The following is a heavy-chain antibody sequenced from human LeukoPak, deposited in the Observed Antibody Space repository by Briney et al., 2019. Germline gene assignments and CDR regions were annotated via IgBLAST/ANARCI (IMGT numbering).Heavy chain of an antibody. CDR2: ISWNSGSI. V-gene: IGHV3-9*01. CDR3: AKDLKDQPLTPFDY. J-gene: IGHJ4*02. Sequence: GGSLRLSCAASGFTFDVYAMHWVRQAPGKGLEWVSGISWNSGSIGYADSVKGRFTISRDNAKNSLYLQMNSLRAEDTALYYCAKDLKDQPLTPFDYWGQGTLVTVSS. CDR1: GFTFDVYA.